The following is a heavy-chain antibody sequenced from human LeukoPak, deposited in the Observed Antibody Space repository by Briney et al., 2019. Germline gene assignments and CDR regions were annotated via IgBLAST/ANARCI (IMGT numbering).Heavy chain of an antibody. V-gene: IGHV3-64*01. D-gene: IGHD3-22*01. J-gene: IGHJ4*02. CDR3: ARARVSDY. CDR1: GFTFSSYA. Sequence: GGSLRLSCAASGFTFSSYAMHWVRQAPGKGLEYVSAISSNGGSTYYANSVKGRFTISRDNSKNTLYLQMGSLRAEDMAVYYCARARVSDYWGQGTLVTVSS. CDR2: ISSNGGST.